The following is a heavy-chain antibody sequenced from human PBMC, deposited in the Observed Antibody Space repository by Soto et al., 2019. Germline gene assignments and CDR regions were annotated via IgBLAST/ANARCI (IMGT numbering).Heavy chain of an antibody. D-gene: IGHD6-13*01. CDR1: GVSLSTSELG. Sequence: SGPKLVNPTQTLTLTWAFSGVSLSTSELGVGWIRQPPGKALEWLALIYWDDDKRYSPFLKSRLTISKATSKNQVVLTMTNMDPVDTATYFCAHALDTSTWQSKPLLGPWVQGTLFTVSS. V-gene: IGHV2-5*02. CDR3: AHALDTSTWQSKPLLGP. J-gene: IGHJ5*02. CDR2: IYWDDDK.